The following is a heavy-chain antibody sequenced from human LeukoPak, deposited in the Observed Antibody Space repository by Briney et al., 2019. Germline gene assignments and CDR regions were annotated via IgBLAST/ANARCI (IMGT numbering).Heavy chain of an antibody. V-gene: IGHV3-21*01. J-gene: IGHJ4*02. CDR3: ARGITMIVLFDY. D-gene: IGHD3-22*01. CDR2: ISRSGGGT. Sequence: GSLRLSCAASGFTFSRYAMNWVRQAPGKGLEWVSTISRSGGGTYYADSVKGRFTISRDNAKNSLYLQMNSLRAEDTAVYYCARGITMIVLFDYWGQGTLVTVSS. CDR1: GFTFSRYA.